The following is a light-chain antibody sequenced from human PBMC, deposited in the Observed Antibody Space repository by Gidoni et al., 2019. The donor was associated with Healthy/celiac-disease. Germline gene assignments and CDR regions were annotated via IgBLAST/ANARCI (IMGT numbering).Light chain of an antibody. Sequence: DIQMPLSPSTLSASVGDRVTITCRASQSISSWLAWYQQKPGKAPKLLIYKASSLESGVPSRFSGSGSGTEFTLTISSLQPDDFATYYCQQYNSYWYSFGQGTKLEIK. V-gene: IGKV1-5*03. CDR2: KAS. J-gene: IGKJ2*03. CDR3: QQYNSYWYS. CDR1: QSISSW.